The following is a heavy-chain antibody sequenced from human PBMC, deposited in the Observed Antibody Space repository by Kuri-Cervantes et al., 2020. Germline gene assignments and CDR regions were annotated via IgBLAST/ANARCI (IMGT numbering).Heavy chain of an antibody. CDR1: GFTFDDYT. CDR3: AKDGSYCSGDSCYGKEYFHH. J-gene: IGHJ1*01. CDR2: ITWNGGAT. Sequence: GSLRLSCAASGFTFDDYTMHWVRQAPGKGLEWVSLITWNGGATFYADSVKGRFTISRDNSKNFLYLQMNSLRAEDTAQYYCAKDGSYCSGDSCYGKEYFHHWGQGTLVTVSS. V-gene: IGHV3-43D*04. D-gene: IGHD2-15*01.